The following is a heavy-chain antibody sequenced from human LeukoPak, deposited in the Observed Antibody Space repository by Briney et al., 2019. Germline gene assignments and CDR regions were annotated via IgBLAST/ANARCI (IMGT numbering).Heavy chain of an antibody. CDR1: GFTFSSYE. CDR2: ISSSGSTI. CDR3: ARENSSGHFDI. J-gene: IGHJ3*02. Sequence: QPGGSLRLSCAASGFTFSSYEMNWVRQAPGKGLEWVSYISSSGSTIYYADSVKGRFTISRDNAKNSLYLQMNSLRAEDTAVYYCARENSSGHFDIWGQGTMVTVSS. V-gene: IGHV3-48*03. D-gene: IGHD6-19*01.